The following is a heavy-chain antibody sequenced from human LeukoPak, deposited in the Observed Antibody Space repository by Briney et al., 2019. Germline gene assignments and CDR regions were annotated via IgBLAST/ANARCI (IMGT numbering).Heavy chain of an antibody. CDR3: ARDIVASRGGY. V-gene: IGHV1-46*01. CDR1: GYTFTSYY. J-gene: IGHJ4*02. Sequence: ASVKVSCKASGYTFTSYYMYWVRQAPGQGLEWMGIINPSGGSTSYAQKFQGRVTMTRDTSTSTVYMELGSLRSEDTAVYYCARDIVASRGGYWGQGTLVTVSS. CDR2: INPSGGST. D-gene: IGHD5-12*01.